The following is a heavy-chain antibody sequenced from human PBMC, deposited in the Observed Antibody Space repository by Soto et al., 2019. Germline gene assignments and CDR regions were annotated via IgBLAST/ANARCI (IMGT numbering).Heavy chain of an antibody. CDR2: IYYNGNS. CDR3: ASIYYEQLW. D-gene: IGHD3-3*01. J-gene: IGHJ4*02. CDR1: GGSIIGGSYY. Sequence: PSETLSLTCTFSGGSIIGGSYYWNWIRQPPGRGLEWIGYIYYNGNSYSNPSLKSRVTISVDTSKNQFSLKLSSVTVADTAIYYCASIYYEQLWWGQGTLVTVAS. V-gene: IGHV4-30-4*01.